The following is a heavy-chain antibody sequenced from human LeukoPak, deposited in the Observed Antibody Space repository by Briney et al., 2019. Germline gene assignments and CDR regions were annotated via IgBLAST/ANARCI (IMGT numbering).Heavy chain of an antibody. V-gene: IGHV4-34*01. CDR1: GGSFSGYY. D-gene: IGHD6-25*01. CDR3: VRDVRLPQGY. CDR2: INHSGST. Sequence: PSETLSLTCAVYGGSFSGYYWSWIRQPPGKGLEWIGEINHSGSTNYNPSLKSRVTISVDTSKNQFSLKLSSVTAADTAVYYCVRDVRLPQGYWGQGTLVTVSS. J-gene: IGHJ4*02.